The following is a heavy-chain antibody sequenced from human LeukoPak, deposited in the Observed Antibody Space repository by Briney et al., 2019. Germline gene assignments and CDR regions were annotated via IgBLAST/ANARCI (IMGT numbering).Heavy chain of an antibody. CDR3: ARDRCSSTSCYRDYYYYGMDV. J-gene: IGHJ6*02. D-gene: IGHD2-2*01. CDR1: GGSFSGYY. CDR2: INHSGST. V-gene: IGHV4-34*01. Sequence: NTSETLSLTCAVYGGSFSGYYWSWIRQPPGKGLEWIGEINHSGSTNYNPSLKSRVTISVDTSKNQFSLKLSSVTAADTAVYYCARDRCSSTSCYRDYYYYGMDVWGQGNTVTVSS.